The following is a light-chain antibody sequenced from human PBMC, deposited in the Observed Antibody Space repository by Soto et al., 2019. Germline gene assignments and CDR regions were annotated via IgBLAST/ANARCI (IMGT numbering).Light chain of an antibody. J-gene: IGLJ2*01. Sequence: QPVLTQPPSISGTPGQGLTISCSGSSSNIGSNYVYWYQQLPGTAPKLLIYRNNQRPSGVPDRFSGSKSGTSASLAISGLRSEDEADYYCAAWDDSLSDVLFGGGTKLTVL. CDR2: RNN. V-gene: IGLV1-47*01. CDR3: AAWDDSLSDVL. CDR1: SSNIGSNY.